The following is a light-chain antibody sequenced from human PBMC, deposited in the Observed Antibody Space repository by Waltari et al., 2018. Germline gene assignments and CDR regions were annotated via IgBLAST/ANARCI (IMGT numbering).Light chain of an antibody. CDR1: ERISSSY. Sequence: EILMPQSPGTLSVSPGERASLSCRASERISSSYLAWYQQKGGQPPRLLIYFTSPRAAGVPARFSGSGSGTEFTRTISSLQSEDFAVYYCQQYNTWPYTFGQGTKIEIK. CDR3: QQYNTWPYT. CDR2: FTS. J-gene: IGKJ2*01. V-gene: IGKV3-15*01.